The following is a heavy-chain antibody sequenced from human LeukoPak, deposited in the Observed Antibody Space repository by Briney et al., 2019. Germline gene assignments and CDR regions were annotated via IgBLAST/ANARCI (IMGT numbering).Heavy chain of an antibody. Sequence: GGSLRLSCAASGFTFSTSAMSWVRQAPGKGLEWVSAVDGSSYNTYYADSVRGRFTISRDNSENTLYLQMNSLRDDDTAVYYCAKDSAAAGGHDFDFWGQGTLVTVSS. CDR2: VDGSSYNT. J-gene: IGHJ4*02. CDR3: AKDSAAAGGHDFDF. V-gene: IGHV3-23*01. D-gene: IGHD6-13*01. CDR1: GFTFSTSA.